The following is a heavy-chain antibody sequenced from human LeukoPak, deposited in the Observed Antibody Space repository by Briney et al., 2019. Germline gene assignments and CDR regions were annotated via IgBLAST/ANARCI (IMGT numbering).Heavy chain of an antibody. V-gene: IGHV7-4-1*02. CDR3: ARTSPRSPDYDFWSGYYTFDY. J-gene: IGHJ4*02. CDR2: INTNTGNP. Sequence: ASVKVSCKASGYTFTSYAMNWVRQAPGQGLEWMGWINTNTGNPTYAQGFTGRFVFSLDTSVSTAYPQISSLKAEDTAVYYCARTSPRSPDYDFWSGYYTFDYWGQGTLVTVSS. D-gene: IGHD3-3*01. CDR1: GYTFTSYA.